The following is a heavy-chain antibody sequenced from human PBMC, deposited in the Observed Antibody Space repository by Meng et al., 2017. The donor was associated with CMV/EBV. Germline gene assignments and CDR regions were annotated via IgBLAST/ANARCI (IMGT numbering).Heavy chain of an antibody. CDR2: IYYSGST. CDR1: DGSISSYY. J-gene: IGHJ3*02. CDR3: ARANEHYDFWSGYYRAFDI. Sequence: ESLKISCTVSDGSISSYYWSWIRQPPGKGLEWIGYIYYSGSTNYNPSLKSRVTISVDTPKNQFSLKLSSVTAADTAVYYCARANEHYDFWSGYYRAFDIWGQGTMVTVSS. V-gene: IGHV4-59*01. D-gene: IGHD3-3*01.